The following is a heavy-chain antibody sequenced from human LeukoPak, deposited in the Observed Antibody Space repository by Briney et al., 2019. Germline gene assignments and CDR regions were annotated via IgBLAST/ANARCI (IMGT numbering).Heavy chain of an antibody. J-gene: IGHJ4*02. D-gene: IGHD3-10*01. CDR1: GGSIGSYY. CDR3: ARFDTYGLYRFDF. Sequence: SETLSLTCTVSGGSIGSYYWGWIRQAPGKGLEWMGYIYYSGSAKYNPSLKSRVTISVDTSKNRFSLKLTSVNAADTAVYYCARFDTYGLYRFDFWGQGILVTVSS. V-gene: IGHV4-59*01. CDR2: IYYSGSA.